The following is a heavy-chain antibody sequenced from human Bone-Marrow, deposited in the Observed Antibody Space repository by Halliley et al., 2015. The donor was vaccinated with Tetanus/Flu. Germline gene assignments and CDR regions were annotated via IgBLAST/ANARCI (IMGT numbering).Heavy chain of an antibody. J-gene: IGHJ6*02. Sequence: TLSLTCTVSGDSLNSYFWNWIRQPPGKGLEWIGYIYDSETTKYNPSLRSRVTVSADTSKNQFSLTVTSVTPADTAVYFCARSPSVRIAVDRGYSGMDVWGQGTTVTVSS. CDR2: IYDSETT. CDR3: ARSPSVRIAVDRGYSGMDV. CDR1: GDSLNSYF. V-gene: IGHV4-59*01. D-gene: IGHD6-19*01.